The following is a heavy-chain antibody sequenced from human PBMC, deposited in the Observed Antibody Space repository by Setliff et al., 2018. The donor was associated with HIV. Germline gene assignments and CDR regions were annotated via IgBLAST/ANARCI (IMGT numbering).Heavy chain of an antibody. V-gene: IGHV7-4-1*02. CDR1: GYTFTSYA. Sequence: ASVKVSCKASGYTFTSYAMNWVRQAPGQGLEWMGWINTNTGNPTYAQGFTGRFVFSLDTSVSTAFLQISSLKAEDTVVYFCAREKTLGALDIWGQGTMVTVSS. CDR2: INTNTGNP. CDR3: AREKTLGALDI. J-gene: IGHJ3*02.